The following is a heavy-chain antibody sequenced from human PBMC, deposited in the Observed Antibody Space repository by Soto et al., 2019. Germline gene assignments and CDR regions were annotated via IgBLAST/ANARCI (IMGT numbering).Heavy chain of an antibody. CDR3: VKDGDFWRGYYSAHYMDV. J-gene: IGHJ6*03. V-gene: IGHV3-30*18. Sequence: GGSLRLSCAASGFTFSSYGMHWVRQAPGKGLEWVAVISYDGSNKYYADSVKGRFTISRDNSKNTLYLQMNSLRAEDTAVYYFVKDGDFWRGYYSAHYMDVWGKGTTVTVSS. CDR1: GFTFSSYG. D-gene: IGHD3-3*01. CDR2: ISYDGSNK.